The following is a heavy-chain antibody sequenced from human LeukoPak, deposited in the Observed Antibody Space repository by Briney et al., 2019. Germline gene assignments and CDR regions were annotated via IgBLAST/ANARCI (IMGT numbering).Heavy chain of an antibody. Sequence: PSETLSLTCTVSGGSISSGSYYWSWIRQPAGKGLEWIGRIYTSGSTNYNPSLKSRVTISVDTSKNQFSLKLSSVTAADTAVYYCARDVPPLRLRGLFDPWGQGTLVTVSS. D-gene: IGHD3-3*01. CDR3: ARDVPPLRLRGLFDP. CDR2: IYTSGST. V-gene: IGHV4-61*02. CDR1: GGSISSGSYY. J-gene: IGHJ5*02.